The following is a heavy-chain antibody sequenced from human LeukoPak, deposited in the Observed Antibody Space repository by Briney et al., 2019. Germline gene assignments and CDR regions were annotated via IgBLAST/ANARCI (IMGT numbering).Heavy chain of an antibody. CDR1: GFTFSSYG. CDR2: ISYDGSNK. Sequence: PGGSLRLSCAASGFTFSSYGMHWVRQAPGKGLEWVAVISYDGSNKYYADSVKGRLTISRDNSKNTLYLQMNSLRAEDTAVYYCAKTTGNGYSGYGTFDYWGQGTLVTVSS. J-gene: IGHJ4*02. D-gene: IGHD5-12*01. CDR3: AKTTGNGYSGYGTFDY. V-gene: IGHV3-30*18.